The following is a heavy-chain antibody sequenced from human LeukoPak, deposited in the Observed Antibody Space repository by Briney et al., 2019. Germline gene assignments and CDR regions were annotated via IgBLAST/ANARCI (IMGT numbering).Heavy chain of an antibody. CDR1: GYTFTSYY. D-gene: IGHD3-22*01. CDR2: INPSGGST. CDR3: ARDHWDSIGYYSFDY. V-gene: IGHV1-46*01. Sequence: EASVKVSCNASGYTFTSYYMHWVRQAPGQWLEWMGIINPSGGSTSYAQKFQGRVTMTRDTSTSTVYMELSSLRSEDTAVYYCARDHWDSIGYYSFDYWGQGTLVTVSS. J-gene: IGHJ4*02.